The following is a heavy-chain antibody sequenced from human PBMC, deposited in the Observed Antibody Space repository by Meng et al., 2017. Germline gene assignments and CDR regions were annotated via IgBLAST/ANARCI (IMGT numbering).Heavy chain of an antibody. CDR3: ARGPGIVVAEEGLAFDI. J-gene: IGHJ3*02. V-gene: IGHV1-18*01. CDR2: ISAYNGNT. Sequence: VSVKVSCKASGYTFTSYGISWVRQAPGQGLEWMGWISAYNGNTNYAQKLQGRVTMTTDTSTSTAYMELRSLRSDDTAVYYCARGPGIVVAEEGLAFDIWGQGTMVTVSS. CDR1: GYTFTSYG. D-gene: IGHD3-22*01.